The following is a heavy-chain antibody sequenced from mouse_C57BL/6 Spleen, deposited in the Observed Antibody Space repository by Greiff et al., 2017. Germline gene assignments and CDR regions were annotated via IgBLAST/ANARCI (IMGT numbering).Heavy chain of an antibody. CDR3: ARGDGNYVAY. V-gene: IGHV1-4*01. CDR1: GYTFTSYT. Sequence: QVQLQQSGAELARPGASVKMSCKASGYTFTSYTMHWVKQRPGQGLAWIGYINPSSGYPKYNQKFKDKATLTADKSSSTAYMQLSSLTSEDSAVYYCARGDGNYVAYWGQGTLVTVSA. CDR2: INPSSGYP. J-gene: IGHJ3*01. D-gene: IGHD2-1*01.